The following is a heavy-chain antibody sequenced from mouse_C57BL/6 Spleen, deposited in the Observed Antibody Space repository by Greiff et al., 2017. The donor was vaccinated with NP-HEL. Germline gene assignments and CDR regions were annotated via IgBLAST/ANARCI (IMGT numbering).Heavy chain of an antibody. J-gene: IGHJ4*01. D-gene: IGHD1-1*01. Sequence: EVQLQQSGPELVKPGASVKISCKASGYSFTDYNMNWVKQSNGKSLEWIGVINPNYGTTSYNQKFKGKATLTVDQSSSTAYMQLNSLTSEDSAVYYCARRAGATVVDASYAMDYWGQGTSVTVSS. CDR1: GYSFTDYN. CDR3: ARRAGATVVDASYAMDY. CDR2: INPNYGTT. V-gene: IGHV1-39*01.